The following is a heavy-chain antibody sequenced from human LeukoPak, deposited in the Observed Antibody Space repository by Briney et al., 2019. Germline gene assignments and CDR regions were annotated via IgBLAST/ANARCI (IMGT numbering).Heavy chain of an antibody. D-gene: IGHD4-23*01. Sequence: SVKVSCKASGFTFTSSAMQWVRQARGQRLEWIGWIVVGSGNTNYAQKFQERVTITRDTSTSTVYMELSSLRSEDTAVYYCAGTYGGYTGFDYWGQGTLVTVSS. CDR3: AGTYGGYTGFDY. CDR1: GFTFTSSA. J-gene: IGHJ4*02. V-gene: IGHV1-58*02. CDR2: IVVGSGNT.